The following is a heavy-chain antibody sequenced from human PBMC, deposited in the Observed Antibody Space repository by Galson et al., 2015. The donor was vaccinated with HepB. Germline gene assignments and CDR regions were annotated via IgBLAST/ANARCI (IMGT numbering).Heavy chain of an antibody. CDR1: GYTFTGYY. Sequence: SVKVSCKASGYTFTGYYMHWVRQAPGQGLEWMGWTNPNSGGTNYAQKFQGWVTMTRDTSISTAYMELSRLRSDDTAVYYCARAGETRYDFWSGLTTGYQEYYYYGMDVWGQGTTVTVSS. D-gene: IGHD3-3*01. V-gene: IGHV1-2*04. J-gene: IGHJ6*02. CDR2: TNPNSGGT. CDR3: ARAGETRYDFWSGLTTGYQEYYYYGMDV.